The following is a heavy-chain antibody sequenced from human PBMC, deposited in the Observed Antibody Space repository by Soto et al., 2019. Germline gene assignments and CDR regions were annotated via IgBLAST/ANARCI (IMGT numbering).Heavy chain of an antibody. V-gene: IGHV1-18*01. J-gene: IGHJ6*02. CDR1: GYTFTSYG. Sequence: QVQLVQSGAEVKKPGASVKVSCKASGYTFTSYGISWVRQAPGQGLEWMGWISAYNGNTNYAQKLQGRVTMTTDTSPSTAYMELRSLRSDDTAVYYCARVDYYDSSGQNYYYYGMAVWGQGTTVTVSS. CDR3: ARVDYYDSSGQNYYYYGMAV. CDR2: ISAYNGNT. D-gene: IGHD3-22*01.